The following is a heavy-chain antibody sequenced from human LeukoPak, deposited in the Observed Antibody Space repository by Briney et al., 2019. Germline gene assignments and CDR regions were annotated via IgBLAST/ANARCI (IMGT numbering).Heavy chain of an antibody. J-gene: IGHJ3*02. D-gene: IGHD2-15*01. CDR3: AREAGSFDI. Sequence: SETLSLTCAVSGDSISSSNWWSWVRQPPGKGLEWIGEIYHSGNTNYNPPLKSRVTISLDKSKNQFSLKLNSVTAADTAVYYCAREAGSFDIWGQGTMVTVSS. CDR2: IYHSGNT. CDR1: GDSISSSNW. V-gene: IGHV4-4*02.